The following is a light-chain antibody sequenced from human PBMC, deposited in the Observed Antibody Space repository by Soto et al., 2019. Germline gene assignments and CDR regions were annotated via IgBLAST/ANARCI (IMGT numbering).Light chain of an antibody. J-gene: IGLJ2*01. CDR3: SSDTTSSTLI. CDR1: SSDIGGYNF. Sequence: QSALTQPASVSGSPGQSITISCTGTSSDIGGYNFFSWYQQHPGKAPKLLIHEVNNRPSGVSIRFSASKSGNTASLTISGLQDEDEADYYCSSDTTSSTLIFGGGTQLTV. CDR2: EVN. V-gene: IGLV2-14*01.